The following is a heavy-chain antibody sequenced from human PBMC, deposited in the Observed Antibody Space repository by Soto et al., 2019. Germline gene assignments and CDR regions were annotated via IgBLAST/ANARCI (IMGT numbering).Heavy chain of an antibody. J-gene: IGHJ5*02. D-gene: IGHD6-13*01. CDR2: INAGNGNT. V-gene: IGHV1-3*01. Sequence: ASVKVSCKASGYTFTSYDMHWVRQANGQRLEWMGWINAGNGNTKYSQKFQGRVTITADESTSTAYMELSSLRSEDTAVYYCARVDSSSWFYWFDPWGQGTLVTVSS. CDR3: ARVDSSSWFYWFDP. CDR1: GYTFTSYD.